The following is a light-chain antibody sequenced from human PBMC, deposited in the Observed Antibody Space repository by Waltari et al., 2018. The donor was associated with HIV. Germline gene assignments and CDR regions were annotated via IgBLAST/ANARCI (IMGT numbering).Light chain of an antibody. CDR1: SGHSSYV. Sequence: QLVLTQSPSASASLGASVKLTCPLSSGHSSYVIAWHQQQPKKGPRYLMKLNSDGSHFKGDGIPDRFSGSSSGAERYLTIASRQSEDEADYYCQTWGTGIVVFGGGTKLTVL. CDR3: QTWGTGIVV. CDR2: LNSDGSH. V-gene: IGLV4-69*01. J-gene: IGLJ2*01.